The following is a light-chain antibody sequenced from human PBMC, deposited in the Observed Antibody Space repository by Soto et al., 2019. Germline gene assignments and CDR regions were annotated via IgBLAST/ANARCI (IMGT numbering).Light chain of an antibody. V-gene: IGKV3-20*01. CDR1: QSVSSSY. J-gene: IGKJ4*01. Sequence: EIVLTQSPGTLSSSPGERATLSCRASQSVSSSYLAWYQQKPGQAPRLLIYGASSRATGIPDRFSGSGSGTDFSLTISRLEPEEFAAYYCQQYGSTPLTFGGGNKVEIK. CDR2: GAS. CDR3: QQYGSTPLT.